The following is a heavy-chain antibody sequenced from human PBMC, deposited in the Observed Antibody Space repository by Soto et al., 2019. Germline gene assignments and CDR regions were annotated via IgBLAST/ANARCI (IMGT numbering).Heavy chain of an antibody. D-gene: IGHD4-4*01. CDR1: GFTFSSDG. CDR3: VREEGYSIQAPY. J-gene: IGHJ4*02. CDR2: IWYDGSNK. V-gene: IGHV3-33*01. Sequence: QVQLVESGGGVVQPGRSLRLSCAASGFTFSSDGMHWVRQAPGKGLVWVAVIWYDGSNKCNADSVKGRFTISRDNTKNIVYLQINSLRAEDRAVYYCVREEGYSIQAPYRGQGTLVTVSS.